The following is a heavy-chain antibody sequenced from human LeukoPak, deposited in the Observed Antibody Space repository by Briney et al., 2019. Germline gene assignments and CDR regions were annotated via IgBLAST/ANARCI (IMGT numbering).Heavy chain of an antibody. CDR2: INPNSGGT. Sequence: ASVKVSCKASGYTFTCYYMHWVRQAPGQGLEWMGWINPNSGGTNYAQKFQGRVTMTRDTSISTAYMELSRLRSDDTAVYYCAGSSGWYSYYYYYYMDVWGKGTTVTVSS. D-gene: IGHD6-19*01. J-gene: IGHJ6*03. CDR3: AGSSGWYSYYYYYYMDV. CDR1: GYTFTCYY. V-gene: IGHV1-2*02.